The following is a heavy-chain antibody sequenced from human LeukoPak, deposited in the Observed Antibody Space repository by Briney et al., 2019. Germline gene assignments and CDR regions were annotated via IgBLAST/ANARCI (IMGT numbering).Heavy chain of an antibody. J-gene: IGHJ4*02. CDR1: GFTFSSYG. V-gene: IGHV3-33*01. D-gene: IGHD2-15*01. CDR2: IWYDGSNK. CDR3: ARDGGVVVAASPDY. Sequence: GRSLRLSCAASGFTFSSYGMHWVRQAPGKGLEWVAVIWYDGSNKYYADSVKGRFTISGDNSKNTLYLQMNSLRAEDTAVYYCARDGGVVVAASPDYWGQGTLVTVSS.